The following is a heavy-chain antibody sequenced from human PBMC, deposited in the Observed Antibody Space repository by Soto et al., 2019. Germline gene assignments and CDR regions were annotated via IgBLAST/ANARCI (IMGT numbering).Heavy chain of an antibody. Sequence: QVQLVESGGGVVQPGRSLRLSCAASGFSFSSYAMHWVRQAPGKGLEWVAVISYDGSTKYYADSVKGRFTISRDNSKNTLYLQMNSLRAEDTAVFYCARDSRDYGDRYIYDYYGMDVWGQGTTVTVSS. D-gene: IGHD4-17*01. CDR2: ISYDGSTK. J-gene: IGHJ6*02. CDR1: GFSFSSYA. V-gene: IGHV3-30-3*01. CDR3: ARDSRDYGDRYIYDYYGMDV.